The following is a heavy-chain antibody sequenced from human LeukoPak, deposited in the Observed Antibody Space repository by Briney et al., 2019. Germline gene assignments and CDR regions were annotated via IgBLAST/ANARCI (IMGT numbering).Heavy chain of an antibody. V-gene: IGHV3-53*01. Sequence: GGSLRLSCAASGFIVSSNYMSWVRQAPGKGLEWVSIIYSSGTTYYADSVRGRFTISRDNSKNTLYLQMNSLRAEDTAVYYCAKVGSYYYDSSGLLDYWGQGTLVTVSS. D-gene: IGHD3-22*01. J-gene: IGHJ4*02. CDR2: IYSSGTT. CDR1: GFIVSSNY. CDR3: AKVGSYYYDSSGLLDY.